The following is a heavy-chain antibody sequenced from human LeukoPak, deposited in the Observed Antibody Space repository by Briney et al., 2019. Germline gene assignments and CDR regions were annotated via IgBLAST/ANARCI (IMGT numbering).Heavy chain of an antibody. J-gene: IGHJ4*02. CDR3: ARGGGSSTDFRFDY. CDR2: ISSIGDTT. CDR1: GFTFRSYA. Sequence: GGSLRLSCAASGFTFRSYAMHWVRQAPGKGLEYVSGISSIGDTTYYAKSVRGRFTISRDNSKNTLYSQMGSLRPEDMAVYYCARGGGSSTDFRFDYWGQGTLVTVSS. D-gene: IGHD1-26*01. V-gene: IGHV3-64*01.